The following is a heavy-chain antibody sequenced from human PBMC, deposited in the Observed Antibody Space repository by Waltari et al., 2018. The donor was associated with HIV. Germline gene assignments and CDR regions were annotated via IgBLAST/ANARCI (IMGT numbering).Heavy chain of an antibody. CDR3: ARDRYYDSSGDNDY. CDR1: GYTFPTHA. CDR2: IYAGNGNT. V-gene: IGHV1-3*01. Sequence: QVHLVQSGAEVKKPGASVKVSCKASGYTFPTHAMHWVRQAPGHMLEWMGWIYAGNGNTKYSQKFQGRVTITRDTSATTAYMELSSLRSEDTAVYYCARDRYYDSSGDNDYWGQGTLVTVSS. J-gene: IGHJ4*02. D-gene: IGHD3-22*01.